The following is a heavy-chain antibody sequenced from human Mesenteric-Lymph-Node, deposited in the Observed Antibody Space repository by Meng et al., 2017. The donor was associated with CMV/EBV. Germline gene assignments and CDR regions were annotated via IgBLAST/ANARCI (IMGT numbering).Heavy chain of an antibody. J-gene: IGHJ6*02. CDR3: ARDRTIFGVADYYHYGMDV. CDR2: MYSGGST. V-gene: IGHV3-66*02. D-gene: IGHD3-3*01. CDR1: GFTVSSNY. Sequence: GESLKISCAASGFTVSSNYMNWVRQAPGKGLEWVSVMYSGGSTYYADSVKGRFTISRDNSKNTLYLQMNSLRAEDTAVYYCARDRTIFGVADYYHYGMDVWGQGTTVTVSS.